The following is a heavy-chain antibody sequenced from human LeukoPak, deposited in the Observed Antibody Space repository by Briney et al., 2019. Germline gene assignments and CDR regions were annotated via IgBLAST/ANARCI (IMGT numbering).Heavy chain of an antibody. Sequence: PGGSLRLSCEASGFTFSTHAMAWVRQAPGKGLEWVSSISGSNGDTFYADSVRGRFTISRDNSKNTLYLQMNSLRAEDTAVYYCARRSVAGYFDYWGQGTLVTVSS. CDR3: ARRSVAGYFDY. V-gene: IGHV3-23*01. CDR1: GFTFSTHA. D-gene: IGHD6-19*01. CDR2: ISGSNGDT. J-gene: IGHJ4*02.